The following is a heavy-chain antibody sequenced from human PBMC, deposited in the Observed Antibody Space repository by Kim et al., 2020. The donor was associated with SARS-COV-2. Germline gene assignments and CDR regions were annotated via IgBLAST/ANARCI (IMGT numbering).Heavy chain of an antibody. V-gene: IGHV3-7*01. CDR1: GFTFSRYW. J-gene: IGHJ6*02. CDR3: ARGGYSNYDLALDV. D-gene: IGHD5-12*01. CDR2: IKQDGNEK. Sequence: GGSLRLSCAASGFTFSRYWMTWVRQAPGKGLEWVANIKQDGNEKYYVDSVKGRFTISRDNAKNSLYLQMNSLRAEDTAVYSCARGGYSNYDLALDVWGQGTTVTVSS.